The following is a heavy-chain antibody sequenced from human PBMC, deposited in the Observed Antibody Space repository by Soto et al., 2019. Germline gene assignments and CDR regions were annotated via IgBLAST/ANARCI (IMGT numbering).Heavy chain of an antibody. CDR3: ARSYGDYLEYYFDD. CDR2: IYYSGST. Sequence: SETLSLTCTVSGGSISSSSYYWGWIRQPPGKGLEWIGSIYYSGSTYYNPSLKSRVTISVDTSKNQFSLKLSSVTAADTAVYYCARSYGDYLEYYFDDWGQGTLVTVSS. D-gene: IGHD4-17*01. CDR1: GGSISSSSYY. V-gene: IGHV4-39*01. J-gene: IGHJ4*02.